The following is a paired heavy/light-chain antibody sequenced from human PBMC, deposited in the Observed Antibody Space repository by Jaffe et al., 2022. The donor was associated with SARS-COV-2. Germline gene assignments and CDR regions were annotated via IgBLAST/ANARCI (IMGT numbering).Heavy chain of an antibody. CDR1: GYSFTSYW. D-gene: IGHD5-12*01. CDR2: IYPGDSDT. CDR3: ARPLLGGYALVRGYDYYGMDV. Sequence: EVQLVQSGAEVKKPGESLKISCKGSGYSFTSYWIGWVRQMPGKGLEWMGIIYPGDSDTRYSPSFQGQVTISADKSISTAYLQWSSLKASDTAMYYCARPLLGGYALVRGYDYYGMDVWGQGTTVTVSS. J-gene: IGHJ6*02. V-gene: IGHV5-51*01.
Light chain of an antibody. Sequence: DIVMTQSPDSLAVSLGERATINCKSSQSVLYSSNNKNHLAWYQQKPGQPPKLLIYWASTRESGVPDRFSGSGSGTDFTLTISSLQAEDVAVYYCQQYYTTPPTFGQGTKLEIK. CDR1: QSVLYSSNNKNH. CDR2: WAS. CDR3: QQYYTTPPT. J-gene: IGKJ2*01. V-gene: IGKV4-1*01.